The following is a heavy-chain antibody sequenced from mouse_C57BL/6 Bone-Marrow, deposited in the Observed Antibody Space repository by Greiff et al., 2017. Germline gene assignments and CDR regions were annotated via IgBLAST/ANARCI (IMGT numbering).Heavy chain of an antibody. D-gene: IGHD1-1*01. CDR1: GYTFTSYG. J-gene: IGHJ2*01. Sequence: VQLQQSGAELARPGASVKLSCKASGYTFTSYGISWVKQRTGQGLEWIGEIYPRSGNTYYNEKFKGKATLTADKSSSTAYMELRSLTSADSAVYFCARRDYGSSYRYWGQGTTLTVSS. V-gene: IGHV1-81*01. CDR2: IYPRSGNT. CDR3: ARRDYGSSYRY.